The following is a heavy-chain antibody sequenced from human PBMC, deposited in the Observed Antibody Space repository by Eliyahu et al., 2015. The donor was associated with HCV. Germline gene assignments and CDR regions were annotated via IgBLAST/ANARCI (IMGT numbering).Heavy chain of an antibody. Sequence: EVQLVESGGGLVKPGGSLRLSCXASGFXFSNTWMSWVRQAPGKGLEWVGRVKSKSDGGATDYPAPVRGRFTVSRDDSTNTVYLQMNSLRTEDTAVYFCVAHRGIINLVDYWGQGALVTVSS. D-gene: IGHD3-10*01. CDR2: VKSKSDGGAT. J-gene: IGHJ4*02. CDR3: VAHRGIINLVDY. V-gene: IGHV3-15*01. CDR1: GFXFSNTW.